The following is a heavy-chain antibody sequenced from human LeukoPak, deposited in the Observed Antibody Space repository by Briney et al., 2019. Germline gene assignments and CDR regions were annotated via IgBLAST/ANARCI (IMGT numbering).Heavy chain of an antibody. CDR1: GLTFSAYG. D-gene: IGHD3-10*01. Sequence: GRSLRLSCAASGLTFSAYGMHWVRQAPGKGLEWVAFISYDGTNKYHADSVKGRFTISRDNSKNTLYLQMNSLKTEDTAVYFCAKSRGSHFDYWGQGTLVTVSS. CDR2: ISYDGTNK. V-gene: IGHV3-30*18. J-gene: IGHJ4*02. CDR3: AKSRGSHFDY.